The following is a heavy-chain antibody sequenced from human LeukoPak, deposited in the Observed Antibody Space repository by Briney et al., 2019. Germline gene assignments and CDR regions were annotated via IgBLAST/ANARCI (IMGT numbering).Heavy chain of an antibody. Sequence: ASVKVSCKASGYTFTSYVIHWVRQAPGQRLEWMGWINAGNGNTKYSQEFQDRVTITGDTSASTAYMELSSMRSEDMAVYYCARARYETRIWPKSRYDYYHYMDVWGKGTTVTVSS. CDR2: INAGNGNT. J-gene: IGHJ6*03. CDR3: ARARYETRIWPKSRYDYYHYMDV. CDR1: GYTFTSYV. V-gene: IGHV1-3*03. D-gene: IGHD3-3*01.